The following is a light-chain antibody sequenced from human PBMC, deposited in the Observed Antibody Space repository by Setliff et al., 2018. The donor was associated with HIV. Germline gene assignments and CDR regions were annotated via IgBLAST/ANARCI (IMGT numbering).Light chain of an antibody. J-gene: IGLJ1*01. Sequence: QSALTQPASMSGSPGQSITVPCTGTSSDVGGFNFVSWYQQHPGKAPRLMIYDVTNRPSGVSNRFSGSKSGNTASLTISGLQAEDEADYYCTSYASSSTDIVGTGTKVTVL. CDR3: TSYASSSTDI. CDR2: DVT. V-gene: IGLV2-14*03. CDR1: SSDVGGFNF.